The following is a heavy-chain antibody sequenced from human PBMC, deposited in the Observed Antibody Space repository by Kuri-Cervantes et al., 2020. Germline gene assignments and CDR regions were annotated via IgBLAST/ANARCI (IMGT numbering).Heavy chain of an antibody. D-gene: IGHD3-10*01. CDR2: INHSGST. CDR1: GGSFSGYY. V-gene: IGHV4-34*01. Sequence: SETLSLTGAVYGGSFSGYYWSWIRQPPGKGLEWIGEINHSGSTNYNPSLKSRVTISVDTSKNQFSLKLSSVTAADTAVYYCARHRDYYGSGSSYNWFDPWGQGTLVTVSS. CDR3: ARHRDYYGSGSSYNWFDP. J-gene: IGHJ5*02.